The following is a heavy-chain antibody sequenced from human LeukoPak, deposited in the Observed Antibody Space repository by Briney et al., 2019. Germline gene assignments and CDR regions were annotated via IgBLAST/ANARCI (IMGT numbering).Heavy chain of an antibody. CDR3: VKASDSSGAYSGGHI. V-gene: IGHV4-59*01. J-gene: IGHJ3*02. Sequence: SETLSLTCTVSGGSIANYFWTWIRQPPGKGLEWIGYIYSDGTTKYKSSLRSRVTISMDTSENQFSLKLTSVTSADTAVYYCVKASDSSGAYSGGHIWGQGTMVTVSA. CDR1: GGSIANYF. D-gene: IGHD6-19*01. CDR2: IYSDGTT.